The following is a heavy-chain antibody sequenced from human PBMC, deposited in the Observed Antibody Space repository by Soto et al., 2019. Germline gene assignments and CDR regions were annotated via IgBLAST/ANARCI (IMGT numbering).Heavy chain of an antibody. V-gene: IGHV4-34*01. CDR2: INHSGST. CDR1: GGSFSGYY. J-gene: IGHJ4*02. Sequence: QVQLQQWGAGLLKPSETLSLTCAVYGGSFSGYYWSWIRQPPGKGLEWIGEINHSGSTNYNPSLKSRFTISVATATNPFSLKLSSVTAADTAVYYCARLPPYYYGSGSYYNVRDYWGQGTLVTVSS. CDR3: ARLPPYYYGSGSYYNVRDY. D-gene: IGHD3-10*01.